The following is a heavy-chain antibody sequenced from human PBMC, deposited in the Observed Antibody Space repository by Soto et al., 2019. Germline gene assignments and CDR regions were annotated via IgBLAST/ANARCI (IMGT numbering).Heavy chain of an antibody. CDR1: GGSISSSSYY. V-gene: IGHV4-39*07. D-gene: IGHD3-3*01. CDR3: ARGSGSFRSYYDFWSGYSPPNDY. J-gene: IGHJ4*02. CDR2: IYYSGST. Sequence: SETLSLTCTVSGGSISSSSYYWGWIRQPPGKGLEWIGSIYYSGSTYYNPSLKSRVTISVDTSKNQFSLKLSSVTAADTAVYYCARGSGSFRSYYDFWSGYSPPNDYWGQGTLVTVSS.